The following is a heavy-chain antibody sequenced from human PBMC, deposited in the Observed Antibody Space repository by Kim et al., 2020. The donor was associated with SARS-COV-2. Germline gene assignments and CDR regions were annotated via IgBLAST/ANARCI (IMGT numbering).Heavy chain of an antibody. CDR2: ISAYNGNT. Sequence: ASVKVSCKASGYTFTSYGISWVRQAPGQGLEWMGWISAYNGNTNYAQKLQGRVTMTTDTSTSTAYMELRSLRSDDTAVYYCARENSNFDGSGSYYREFDYWGQGTLVTVSS. CDR1: GYTFTSYG. CDR3: ARENSNFDGSGSYYREFDY. D-gene: IGHD3-10*01. V-gene: IGHV1-18*04. J-gene: IGHJ4*02.